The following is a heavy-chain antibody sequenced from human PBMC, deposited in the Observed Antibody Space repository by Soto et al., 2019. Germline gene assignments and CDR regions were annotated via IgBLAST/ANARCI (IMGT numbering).Heavy chain of an antibody. CDR1: GGSISSSSYY. J-gene: IGHJ4*02. CDR3: GGKSWSSSTLYGFLSGDEMKQRGWNPPYYFDY. D-gene: IGHD2-2*01. CDR2: IFYSGST. Sequence: QLQLHESGPGLVKPSETLSLTCTVSGGSISSSSYYWGWIRQPPGRGLQWIGSIFYSGSTYYNPSLKRPVTISLSTSKDRFSLELGSGNAADTGVFFCGGKSWSSSTLYGFLSGDEMKQRGWNPPYYFDYWGRGTLVTVSS. V-gene: IGHV4-39*01.